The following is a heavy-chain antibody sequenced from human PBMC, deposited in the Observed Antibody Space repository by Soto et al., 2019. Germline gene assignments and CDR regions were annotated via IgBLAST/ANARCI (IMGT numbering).Heavy chain of an antibody. CDR3: ARVGVGRGGLDY. Sequence: QVHLQESGPGLVKPSQTLSLTCTVSGGSISSGGYYWSWIRQNPGKGLERIGYIYYTGSTYYNPFLKSRVSLSVDTSKNQLSLKLYSVTAADTAVYYCARVGVGRGGLDYWGQGTLVTVSP. J-gene: IGHJ4*02. V-gene: IGHV4-31*03. D-gene: IGHD3-16*01. CDR1: GGSISSGGYY. CDR2: IYYTGST.